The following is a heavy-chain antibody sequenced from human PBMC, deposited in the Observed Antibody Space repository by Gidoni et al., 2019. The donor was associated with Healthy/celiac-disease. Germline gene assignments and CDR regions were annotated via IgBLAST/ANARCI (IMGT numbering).Heavy chain of an antibody. Sequence: EGQRLESGGGFVQPGGALRLDCAASGATLSSSAMSWVRQAPGEGLEWVSAISGSGGSTYYADAVKGRFTISRDNSKNTLYLQMNSLRAEDTAVYYCAKGERITIFGVVIDPFDYWGQGTLVTVSS. CDR1: GATLSSSA. V-gene: IGHV3-23*01. CDR2: ISGSGGST. D-gene: IGHD3-3*01. J-gene: IGHJ4*02. CDR3: AKGERITIFGVVIDPFDY.